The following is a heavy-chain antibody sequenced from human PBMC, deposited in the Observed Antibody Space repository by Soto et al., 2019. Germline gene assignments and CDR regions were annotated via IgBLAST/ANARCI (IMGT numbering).Heavy chain of an antibody. CDR3: ALALGPTTGLDY. Sequence: QVQLQESGPGLVKPSQTLSLTCSVSGASTVSHYHWTWIRLPPGKGLEWMGYTFNSGNTFYNQSLTSRLSISMDTSGNHFSLELRSVTAADTAVYYCALALGPTTGLDYWVQGTLVTVSS. CDR1: GASTVSHYH. D-gene: IGHD1-26*01. V-gene: IGHV4-31*02. CDR2: TFNSGNT. J-gene: IGHJ4*02.